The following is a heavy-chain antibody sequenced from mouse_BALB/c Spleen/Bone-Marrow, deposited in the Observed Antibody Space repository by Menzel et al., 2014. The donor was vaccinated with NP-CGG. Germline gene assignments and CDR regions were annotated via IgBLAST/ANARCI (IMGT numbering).Heavy chain of an antibody. Sequence: EVTLVESGGGLVQPGGSMKHPCVASGFTFSNYWMNWVRKSPEKGLEWVAEIRLKSNDYATHYAESVKGRFTISRDDSKSSFYLQMSNLRAEDTGNYYCPWRGRGYAMDYWGQGTSVTVSS. CDR1: GFTFSNYW. V-gene: IGHV6-6*02. CDR3: PWRGRGYAMDY. CDR2: IRLKSNDYAT. J-gene: IGHJ4*01.